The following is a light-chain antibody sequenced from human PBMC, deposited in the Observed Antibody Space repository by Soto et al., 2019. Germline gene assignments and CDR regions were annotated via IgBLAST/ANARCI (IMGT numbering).Light chain of an antibody. Sequence: DIQMTQSPSTLSASVGDRVTITCRASQNIFSWLAWYRQTPGKAPNLPIYKASTLQSGVPSRFSGSGSGTEFTLTISSLQPDDFATYYCQQYNSYPYTFGQGTKLEIQ. J-gene: IGKJ2*01. V-gene: IGKV1-5*03. CDR3: QQYNSYPYT. CDR1: QNIFSW. CDR2: KAS.